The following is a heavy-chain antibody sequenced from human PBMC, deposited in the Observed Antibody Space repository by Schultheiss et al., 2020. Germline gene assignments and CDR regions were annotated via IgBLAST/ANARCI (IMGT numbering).Heavy chain of an antibody. D-gene: IGHD3-10*01. V-gene: IGHV4-4*07. Sequence: SETLSLTCSVSGGSISSYFWSWIRQPAGKGLEWIGRLSTSGRNSYNPSLKSRVTISVDTSKNQFSLKLSSVTAADTAVYYCARDHDGFGESDYWGQGTLVTVSS. CDR1: GGSISSYF. CDR2: LSTSGRN. J-gene: IGHJ4*02. CDR3: ARDHDGFGESDY.